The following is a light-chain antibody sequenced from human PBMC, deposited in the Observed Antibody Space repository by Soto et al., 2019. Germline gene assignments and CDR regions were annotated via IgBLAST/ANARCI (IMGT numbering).Light chain of an antibody. CDR3: QSYDSSLSGFYV. CDR1: SSNIGAGYD. V-gene: IGLV1-40*01. CDR2: GNR. J-gene: IGLJ1*01. Sequence: QSVLTQPPSVSGAPGQRVTISCTGSSSNIGAGYDVHWYQQLPGTAPKLLIYGNRNRPSGVPDRFSGSKSGPSASLAITGVPAEDEADYYCQSYDSSLSGFYVFGTGTKVTVL.